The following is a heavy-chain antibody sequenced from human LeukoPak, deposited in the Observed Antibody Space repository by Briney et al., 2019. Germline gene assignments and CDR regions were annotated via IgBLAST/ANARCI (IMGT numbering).Heavy chain of an antibody. Sequence: PSETLSLTCSVYSGSFSVYYWSWIRQPPGKGLEWIGEINHSVGTNYNPSLKSRVTISVDTSKKQFSLKLSSVTAADTAVYYCARGRGSYFDYWGQGTLVTVSS. J-gene: IGHJ4*02. CDR3: ARGRGSYFDY. CDR1: SGSFSVYY. V-gene: IGHV4-34*01. CDR2: INHSVGT. D-gene: IGHD1-26*01.